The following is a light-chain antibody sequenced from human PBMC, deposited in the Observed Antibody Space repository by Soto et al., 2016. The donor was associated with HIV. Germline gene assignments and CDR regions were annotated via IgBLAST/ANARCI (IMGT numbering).Light chain of an antibody. CDR1: SLRSYY. CDR3: LSRNXTDNHNYV. V-gene: IGLV3-19*01. CDR2: GNN. J-gene: IGLJ1*01. Sequence: SSELTQDPAVSVALGQTVTITCQGDSLRSYYASWYQQKPGQAPVLVMYGNNNRPSGIPARFSGSSSGNPASLTITGARAEGEADYFCLSRNXTDNHNYVFGTGTKVTVL.